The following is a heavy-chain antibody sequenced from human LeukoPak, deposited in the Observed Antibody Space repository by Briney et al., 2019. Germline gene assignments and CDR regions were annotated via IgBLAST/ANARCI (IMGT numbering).Heavy chain of an antibody. CDR1: GLTFSTYA. J-gene: IGHJ4*02. Sequence: GGSLRLSCAASGLTFSTYAMRWIRQAPGKGLEWVSSIGGGGTTSYADSVKGRFTISRDLSKITVYLQMNSLRAEDTAVYYCANEIRPNDYWGQGTQVTVSS. CDR3: ANEIRPNDY. D-gene: IGHD4-17*01. V-gene: IGHV3-23*01. CDR2: IGGGGTT.